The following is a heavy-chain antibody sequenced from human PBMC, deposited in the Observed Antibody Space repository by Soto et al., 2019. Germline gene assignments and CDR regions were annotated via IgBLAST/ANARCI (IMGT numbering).Heavy chain of an antibody. Sequence: GGSLRLSCAASGFTFSSYGMHWVRQAPGKGLEWVAVISYDGSNKYYADSVKGRFTISRDNSKNTLYLQMNSLRAEDTAVYYCAKDGQGTNYFGYYYYGMDVWGQGTTVTVSS. J-gene: IGHJ6*02. D-gene: IGHD1-7*01. CDR3: AKDGQGTNYFGYYYYGMDV. V-gene: IGHV3-30*18. CDR2: ISYDGSNK. CDR1: GFTFSSYG.